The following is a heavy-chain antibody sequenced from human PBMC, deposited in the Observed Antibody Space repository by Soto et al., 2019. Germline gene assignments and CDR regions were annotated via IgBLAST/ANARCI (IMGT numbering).Heavy chain of an antibody. J-gene: IGHJ4*02. D-gene: IGHD2-8*01. CDR1: GGSFSGYY. Sequence: SETLSLTCAVYGGSFSGYYWSWIRQPPGKGLEWIGEINHSGSTNYNPSLKSRVTISVDTSKNQFSLKLSSVTAADTALYYCAKDLFPRAWSYPGHWGQGTLVTVSS. CDR2: INHSGST. V-gene: IGHV4-34*01. CDR3: AKDLFPRAWSYPGH.